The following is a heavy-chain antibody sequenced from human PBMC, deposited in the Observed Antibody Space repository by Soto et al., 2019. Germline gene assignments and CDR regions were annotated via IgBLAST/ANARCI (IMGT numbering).Heavy chain of an antibody. Sequence: GGSLRLSCAASGFTFSSYAMSWVRQAPGKGLEWVSAISGSGGSTYYADSVKGRFTISRDNSKNTLYLQMNSLRAEDTAVYYCAEAYQLPYDYYYYYGMDVWGQGTTVTVSS. J-gene: IGHJ6*02. D-gene: IGHD2-2*01. V-gene: IGHV3-23*01. CDR2: ISGSGGST. CDR1: GFTFSSYA. CDR3: AEAYQLPYDYYYYYGMDV.